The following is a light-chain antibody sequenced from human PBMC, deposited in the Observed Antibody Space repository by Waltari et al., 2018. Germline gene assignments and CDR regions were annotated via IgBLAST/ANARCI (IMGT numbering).Light chain of an antibody. CDR1: GSHTGAGYD. CDR2: GVN. Sequence: QSVLTQPPSVSGAPGQSVTISCTGSGSHTGAGYDTPWYQQLPGKAPRLRIYGVNTRPLGVPDRFFGSQSGTSASLAITGLQAEDEGDYYCQSYDTSLSVVFGGGTKLTVL. J-gene: IGLJ2*01. CDR3: QSYDTSLSVV. V-gene: IGLV1-40*01.